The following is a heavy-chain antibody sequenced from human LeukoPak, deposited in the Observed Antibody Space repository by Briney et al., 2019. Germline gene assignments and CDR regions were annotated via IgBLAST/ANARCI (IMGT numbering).Heavy chain of an antibody. Sequence: DSVKDRFTISRDNAKNSLYLQMNSLRAEDTALYYCAKDGYSYGGRWFDPWGQGTLVTVSS. CDR3: AKDGYSYGGRWFDP. D-gene: IGHD5-18*01. J-gene: IGHJ5*02. V-gene: IGHV3-9*01.